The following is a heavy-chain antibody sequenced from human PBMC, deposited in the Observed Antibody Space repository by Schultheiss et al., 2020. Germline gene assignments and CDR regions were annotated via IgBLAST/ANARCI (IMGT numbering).Heavy chain of an antibody. D-gene: IGHD4-17*01. Sequence: KVSCKASGYTFTSYYMHWVRQAPGQGLEWMGIINPSGGSTSYAQKFQGRVTMTRDTSTSTVYMEMSSLRSEDTAVYYCAREGEDYGDYESFDYWGQGPLVTGPS. CDR2: INPSGGST. CDR1: GYTFTSYY. CDR3: AREGEDYGDYESFDY. J-gene: IGHJ4*02. V-gene: IGHV1-46*01.